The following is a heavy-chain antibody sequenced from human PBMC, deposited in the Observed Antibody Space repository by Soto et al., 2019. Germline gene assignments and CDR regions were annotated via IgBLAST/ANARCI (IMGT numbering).Heavy chain of an antibody. D-gene: IGHD5-12*01. V-gene: IGHV3-11*05. CDR1: GFTFSDYY. J-gene: IGHJ6*02. CDR2: ISSSSSYT. Sequence: GGSLRLSCAASGFTFSDYYMSWIRQAPGKGLEWVSYISSSSSYTNYADSVKGRFTISRDNAKNSLYLQMNSLRAEDTAVYYCARDTVRGYDSPYYYYYGMDVWGQGTTVTVSS. CDR3: ARDTVRGYDSPYYYYYGMDV.